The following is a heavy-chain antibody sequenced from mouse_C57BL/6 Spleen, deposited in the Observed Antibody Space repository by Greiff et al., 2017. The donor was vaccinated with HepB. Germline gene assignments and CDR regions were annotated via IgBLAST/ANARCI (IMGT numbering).Heavy chain of an antibody. V-gene: IGHV14-2*01. J-gene: IGHJ4*01. CDR2: IDPEDGET. D-gene: IGHD2-5*01. CDR1: GFNIKDYY. Sequence: EVQLVESGAELVKPGASVKLSCTASGFNIKDYYMHWVKQRTEQGLEWIGRIDPEDGETKYAPKFQGKATITADTSSNTAYLQLSSLTSEDPAVYYCARYYSNGDYAMDYWGQGTSVTVSS. CDR3: ARYYSNGDYAMDY.